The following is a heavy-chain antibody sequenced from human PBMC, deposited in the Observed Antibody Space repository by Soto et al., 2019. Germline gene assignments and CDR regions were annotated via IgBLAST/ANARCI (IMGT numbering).Heavy chain of an antibody. V-gene: IGHV4-4*02. CDR2: IYHSGST. J-gene: IGHJ6*02. D-gene: IGHD3-22*01. Sequence: SETLSLTCAVSGGSISSSNWWSWVRQPPGKGLEWIGEIYHSGSTNYNPSLKSRVTISVDTSKNQFSLKLSSVTAADTAVYYCAREDYDTSGDYYGMDVWGQGTTVT. CDR1: GGSISSSNW. CDR3: AREDYDTSGDYYGMDV.